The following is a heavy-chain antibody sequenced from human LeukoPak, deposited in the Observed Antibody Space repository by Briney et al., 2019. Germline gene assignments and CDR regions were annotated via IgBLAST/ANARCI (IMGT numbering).Heavy chain of an antibody. Sequence: PSETLSLTCTVSGGSISSYYWSWIRQPPGKGLEWIGYIYYSGSTNYNPSLKSRVTISVDTSKNQFSLKLSSVTAADTAVYYCARLKVAAEVYSSDYWGQGTLVTVSS. D-gene: IGHD6-25*01. V-gene: IGHV4-59*08. CDR3: ARLKVAAEVYSSDY. CDR2: IYYSGST. J-gene: IGHJ4*02. CDR1: GGSISSYY.